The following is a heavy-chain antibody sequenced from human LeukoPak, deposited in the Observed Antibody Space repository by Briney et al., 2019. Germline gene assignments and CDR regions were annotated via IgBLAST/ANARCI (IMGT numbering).Heavy chain of an antibody. CDR2: ISGGDIST. CDR1: GFTFSHSA. D-gene: IGHD1-26*01. J-gene: IGHJ5*02. CDR3: AKKYSTGLDP. V-gene: IGHV3-23*01. Sequence: GGSLRLSCAASGFTFSHSAMSWVRQAPGKGLEWVSNISGGDISTYYADSVKGRFTISRDNSKNTLYLQMNSLRAEDTAIYYCAKKYSTGLDPWGQGTLVTVSS.